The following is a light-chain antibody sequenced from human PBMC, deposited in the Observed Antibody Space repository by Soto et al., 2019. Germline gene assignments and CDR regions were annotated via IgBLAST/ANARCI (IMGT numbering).Light chain of an antibody. J-gene: IGKJ1*01. CDR1: QTSSSW. V-gene: IGKV1-5*03. Sequence: DIQLTQSPFFLSASVGDRVTITCRASQTSSSWLAWYQQKPGKAPKLLIYKASTLKSGVPSRFSGSGSGTEFTLTISSLQPDDFATYYCQHYNSYSEAFGQGTKVDIK. CDR3: QHYNSYSEA. CDR2: KAS.